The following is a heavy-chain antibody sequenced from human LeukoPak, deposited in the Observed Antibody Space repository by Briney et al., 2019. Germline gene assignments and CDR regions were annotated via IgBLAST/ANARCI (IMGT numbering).Heavy chain of an antibody. Sequence: GGSLRLSCAASGFSFSTYWMSWVRQAPGKGLEWVANIKQDGSEKSYVDSVKGRFTISRDNAKNSLYLEMKSLRAEDTAVYCCARVSGYNALGWFDPWGQGILVTVSS. D-gene: IGHD5-12*01. CDR1: GFSFSTYW. CDR2: IKQDGSEK. J-gene: IGHJ5*02. V-gene: IGHV3-7*04. CDR3: ARVSGYNALGWFDP.